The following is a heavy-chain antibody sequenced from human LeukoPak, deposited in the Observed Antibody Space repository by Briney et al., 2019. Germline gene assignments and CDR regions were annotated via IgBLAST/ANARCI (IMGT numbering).Heavy chain of an antibody. J-gene: IGHJ6*03. Sequence: PSETLSLTCTVSGGSISSNSYYWGWIRQPPGKGLEWIGSIYYSGSTYYNPSLKSRVTISVDTSKNQFSLKLSSVTAADTAVYYCARVKCSSTSCYGYYYYYYMDVWGKGTTVTVSS. V-gene: IGHV4-39*07. CDR3: ARVKCSSTSCYGYYYYYYMDV. D-gene: IGHD2-2*01. CDR2: IYYSGST. CDR1: GGSISSNSYY.